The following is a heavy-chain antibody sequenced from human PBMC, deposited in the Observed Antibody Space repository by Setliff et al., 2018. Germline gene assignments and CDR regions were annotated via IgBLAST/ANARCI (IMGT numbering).Heavy chain of an antibody. J-gene: IGHJ3*02. Sequence: QAGGSLRLSCAASGFTLRSYWMSWVRQAPGKGLEWVANIKEDGSETYYGGSVKGRFTISRDNAKNSLYLQMNSLRVEDTAVYYCARSPANGGHDAYDIWGQGTMVTVSS. CDR2: IKEDGSET. V-gene: IGHV3-7*03. CDR1: GFTLRSYW. CDR3: ARSPANGGHDAYDI. D-gene: IGHD6-25*01.